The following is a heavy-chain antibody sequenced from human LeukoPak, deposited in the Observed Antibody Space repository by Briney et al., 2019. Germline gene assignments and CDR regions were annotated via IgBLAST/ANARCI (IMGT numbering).Heavy chain of an antibody. V-gene: IGHV1-18*01. J-gene: IGHJ4*02. CDR2: ISIYNGNT. Sequence: ASVRVSCTASGYTFASYGISWVRQAPGQGLEWMGWISIYNGNTNYAQKLQGRVTMTTDTSTSTAYMELRSLRSDDTAVYYCARVEKYGDLDYWGQGTLVTVSS. CDR3: ARVEKYGDLDY. CDR1: GYTFASYG. D-gene: IGHD4-17*01.